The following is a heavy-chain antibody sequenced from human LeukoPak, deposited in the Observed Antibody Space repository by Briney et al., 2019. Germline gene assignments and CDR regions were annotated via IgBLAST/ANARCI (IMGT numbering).Heavy chain of an antibody. V-gene: IGHV1-2*02. CDR3: ARGVGVVVPAAMLDY. J-gene: IGHJ4*02. Sequence: ASVKVSCKASGYTFTGYYMHWVRQAPGQGLEWMGWINPNSGGTNYAQKFQGRVTMTRDTSISTAYMELSRLRSDDTAVYYCARGVGVVVPAAMLDYWGQGTLVTVSS. CDR2: INPNSGGT. CDR1: GYTFTGYY. D-gene: IGHD2-2*01.